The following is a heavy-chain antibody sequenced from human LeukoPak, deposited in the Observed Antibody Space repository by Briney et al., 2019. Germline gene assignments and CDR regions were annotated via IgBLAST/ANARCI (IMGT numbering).Heavy chain of an antibody. D-gene: IGHD6-6*01. CDR2: IYYSGST. CDR3: ARAPGAARLYYYYYMDV. Sequence: ASETLSLTCTVSGGSISSSSYYWGWIRQPPGKGLEWIGNIYYSGSTNYNPSLKSRVTISVDTSKNQFSLKLSSVTAADTAVCYCARAPGAARLYYYYYMDVWGKGTTVTVSS. CDR1: GGSISSSSYY. J-gene: IGHJ6*03. V-gene: IGHV4-39*07.